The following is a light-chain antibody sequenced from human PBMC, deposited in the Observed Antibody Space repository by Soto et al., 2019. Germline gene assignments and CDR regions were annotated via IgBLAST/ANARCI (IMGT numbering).Light chain of an antibody. CDR2: STS. Sequence: QAVVTQEPSLTVSPGGTVTLTCASSAGAVTSAYYTNWLQQKPGQAPRALIYSTSEKHSWTPARFSGSLLGGKAALTLSAAQPAEEADYYCLLYYGGAQVLFGGGTKLTVL. V-gene: IGLV7-43*01. CDR3: LLYYGGAQVL. J-gene: IGLJ2*01. CDR1: AGAVTSAYY.